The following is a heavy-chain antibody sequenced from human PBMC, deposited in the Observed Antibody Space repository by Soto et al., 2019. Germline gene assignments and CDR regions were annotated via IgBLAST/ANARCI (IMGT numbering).Heavy chain of an antibody. V-gene: IGHV3-30*18. D-gene: IGHD6-6*01. CDR3: AKDFNRAARSPIGY. J-gene: IGHJ4*02. Sequence: GGSLRLSCAASGFTFSSYGMHWVRQAPGKGLEWVAVISYDGSNKYYADSVKGRFTISRDNSKNTLYLQMNSLRAEDTAVYYCAKDFNRAARSPIGYWGQGTLVTVSS. CDR2: ISYDGSNK. CDR1: GFTFSSYG.